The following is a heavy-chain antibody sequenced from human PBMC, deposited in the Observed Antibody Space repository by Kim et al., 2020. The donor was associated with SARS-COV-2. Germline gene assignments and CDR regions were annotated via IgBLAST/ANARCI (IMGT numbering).Heavy chain of an antibody. Sequence: GGSLRLSCAAYGFTFSNYGMSWVRQAPGKGLEWVSSIGGGGAGTYYADSVKGRFTISRDNSKNTLFLQLNNLRVEDTDLYYCAKGGASGYWGMDVWGQGTTVTVSS. J-gene: IGHJ6*02. V-gene: IGHV3-23*01. CDR1: GFTFSNYG. CDR3: AKGGASGYWGMDV. CDR2: IGGGGAGT. D-gene: IGHD2-8*02.